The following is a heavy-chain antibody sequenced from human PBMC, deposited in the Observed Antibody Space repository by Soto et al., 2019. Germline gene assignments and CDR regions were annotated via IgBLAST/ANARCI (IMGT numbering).Heavy chain of an antibody. CDR1: GYTFTDYG. Sequence: VKVSCKPSGYTFTDYGISWIQQARGQGLEWMGWVSPYNDNTNHAQKLQGRVTMTPDTSTSTAYMELRSLRSDDTAVYYCAREYCSSTSCHDPDYWGQGTLVTVSS. J-gene: IGHJ4*02. CDR2: VSPYNDNT. V-gene: IGHV1-18*01. CDR3: AREYCSSTSCHDPDY. D-gene: IGHD2-2*01.